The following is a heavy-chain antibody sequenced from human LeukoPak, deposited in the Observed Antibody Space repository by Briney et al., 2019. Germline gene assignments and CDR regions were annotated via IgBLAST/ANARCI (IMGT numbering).Heavy chain of an antibody. CDR1: GFTFGPSA. V-gene: IGHV1-58*01. CDR2: IVVGSGNT. CDR3: AVVPVIPEYCSSSSCYKGYAFDI. D-gene: IGHD2-2*02. Sequence: ASVKVSCKASGFTFGPSAVQWVRQARGQRLEWMGWIVVGSGNTNYAQKFQERVTITRDMSTSTAYMELSSLRSEDTAVYYCAVVPVIPEYCSSSSCYKGYAFDIWGHGTMVAVSS. J-gene: IGHJ3*02.